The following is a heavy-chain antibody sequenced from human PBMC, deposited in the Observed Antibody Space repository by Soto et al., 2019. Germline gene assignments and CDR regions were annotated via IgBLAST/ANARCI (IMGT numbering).Heavy chain of an antibody. Sequence: GGSLILSCAASGCTFRDYGMHWVRQAPGKGLEWVAVISYDGSKKYYADSVKGRFTISRDNSKKTLYLQMNSLRAEDTAVYYCAKPYYYGSGSYFGHFDYWGQGT. CDR1: GCTFRDYG. CDR3: AKPYYYGSGSYFGHFDY. V-gene: IGHV3-30*18. D-gene: IGHD3-10*01. CDR2: ISYDGSKK. J-gene: IGHJ4*02.